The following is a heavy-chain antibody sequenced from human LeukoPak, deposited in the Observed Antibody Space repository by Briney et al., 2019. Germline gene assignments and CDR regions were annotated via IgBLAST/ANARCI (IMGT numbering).Heavy chain of an antibody. Sequence: GGSLRLSCAASGLTVSSNYMSWVRQAPGKGLEWVSVIYRGGNTYYADPVKGRFTISRDTSKNTVYLQMNSLRGEDTAVYYCATFSYGGNAGGSVGYWGQGTLVTVSS. V-gene: IGHV3-53*01. CDR1: GLTVSSNY. D-gene: IGHD4-23*01. CDR2: IYRGGNT. CDR3: ATFSYGGNAGGSVGY. J-gene: IGHJ4*02.